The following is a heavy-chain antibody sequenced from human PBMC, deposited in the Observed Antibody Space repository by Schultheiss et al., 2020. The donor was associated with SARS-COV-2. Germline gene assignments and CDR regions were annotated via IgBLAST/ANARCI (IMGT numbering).Heavy chain of an antibody. CDR1: GGSISSSSYY. Sequence: SETLSLTCTVSGGSISSSSYYWGWIRQPPGKGLEWIGSIYYSGSTNYNPSLKSRVTISVDTSKNQFSLQLSSVTAADTAVYYCARGPGRELLTRDAFDIWGQGTMVTVSS. J-gene: IGHJ3*02. D-gene: IGHD1-7*01. CDR2: IYYSGST. V-gene: IGHV4-39*07. CDR3: ARGPGRELLTRDAFDI.